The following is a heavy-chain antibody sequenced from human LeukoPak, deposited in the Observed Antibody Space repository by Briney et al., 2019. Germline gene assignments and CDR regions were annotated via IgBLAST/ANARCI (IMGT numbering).Heavy chain of an antibody. J-gene: IGHJ6*03. CDR2: INHSGSS. CDR1: GGSFSGYY. CDR3: ARLGYCSSTSCYTREKYHYYYYMDV. Sequence: SETLSLTCAVYGGSFSGYYWSWIRQPPGKGLEWIGEINHSGSSNYNPSVKSRVTISVDSCKNRFALELSSVTGADTAVYYCARLGYCSSTSCYTREKYHYYYYMDVWGKGTTVTVSS. V-gene: IGHV4-34*01. D-gene: IGHD2-2*02.